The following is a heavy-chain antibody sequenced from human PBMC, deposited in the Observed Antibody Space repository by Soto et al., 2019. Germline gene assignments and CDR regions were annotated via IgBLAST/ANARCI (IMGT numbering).Heavy chain of an antibody. J-gene: IGHJ6*02. Sequence: PSETLSLTCTVSGGSVSSGSSYWSWIRQPPGKGLEWIGYIYYSGSTNYNPSLKSRVTISVDTSKNQFSLKLISVTTADTAVYYCARLTFCSHGSCYLGQYYNLDVWGQGTTVTVSS. CDR3: ARLTFCSHGSCYLGQYYNLDV. CDR1: GGSVSSGSSY. CDR2: IYYSGST. D-gene: IGHD2-15*01. V-gene: IGHV4-61*01.